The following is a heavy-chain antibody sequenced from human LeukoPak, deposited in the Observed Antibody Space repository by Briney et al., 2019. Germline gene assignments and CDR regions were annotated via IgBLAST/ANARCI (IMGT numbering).Heavy chain of an antibody. CDR1: GFTFCRSA. CDR3: AKVPHERHWYIDV. V-gene: IGHV3-23*01. Sequence: GGSLRLSCADPGFTFCRSAMSRVCQAPGKGLEWVSAISGSGGTTFYADSVKGRFTISRDNSKNTLYLQMNSLRADDTAVKYCAKVPHERHWYIDVWGRGTLVTVSS. J-gene: IGHJ2*01. CDR2: ISGSGGTT.